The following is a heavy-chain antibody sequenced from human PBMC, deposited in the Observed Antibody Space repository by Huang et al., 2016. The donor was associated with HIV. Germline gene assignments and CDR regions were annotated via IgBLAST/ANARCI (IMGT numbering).Heavy chain of an antibody. V-gene: IGHV3-21*01. CDR1: GFNFTSYT. J-gene: IGHJ4*02. CDR3: ARCCDYYDTSPGHY. D-gene: IGHD3-22*01. CDR2: ISGSSTYL. Sequence: EVQLVESGGGLVKPGGSLRLSCAVSGFNFTSYTMIWVRQAPGRGLEWGSSISGSSTYLYYADSVEGRFTISRDNAKNSLFLQMSSLRADDTAIYYCARCCDYYDTSPGHYWGQGTLVTVSS.